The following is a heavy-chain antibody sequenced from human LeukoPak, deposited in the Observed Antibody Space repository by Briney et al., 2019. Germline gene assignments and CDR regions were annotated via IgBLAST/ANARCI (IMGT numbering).Heavy chain of an antibody. CDR1: GGSISNYY. CDR3: ARDREYSGNYWVYFDY. D-gene: IGHD1-26*01. Sequence: SETLSLTCTVSGGSISNYYWSWIRQPAGKGLEWIGRIYTSGSTNYNPSLKSRLTMSVDTSKNQFSLKLSSVTAADTAVYYCARDREYSGNYWVYFDYWGQGTLVTVPS. J-gene: IGHJ4*02. V-gene: IGHV4-4*07. CDR2: IYTSGST.